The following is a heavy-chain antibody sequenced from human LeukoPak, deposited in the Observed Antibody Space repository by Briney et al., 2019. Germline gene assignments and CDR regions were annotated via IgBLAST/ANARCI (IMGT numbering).Heavy chain of an antibody. D-gene: IGHD2-15*01. CDR1: GFTFSGYS. V-gene: IGHV3-21*01. J-gene: IGHJ4*02. CDR2: ISSSSSYI. CDR3: ARARASGRSGFDY. Sequence: GGSLRLSCAASGFTFSGYSMNWVRQAPGKGLEWVSSISSSSSYIYYADSVKGRFTISRDNAKNSLYLQMNSLRDEDTAVYYCARARASGRSGFDYWGQGTLVTVSS.